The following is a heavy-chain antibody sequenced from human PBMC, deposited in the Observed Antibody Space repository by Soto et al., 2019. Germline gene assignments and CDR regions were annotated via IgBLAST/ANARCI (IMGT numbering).Heavy chain of an antibody. D-gene: IGHD6-19*01. CDR2: ISSNGGST. V-gene: IGHV3-64D*08. J-gene: IGHJ6*02. CDR1: GFTFSSYA. Sequence: LRLSCSASGFTFSSYAMHWVRQAPGKGLEYVSAISSNGGSTYYADSVKGRFTISRDNSKNTLYLQMSSLRAEDTAVYYCARDTGIAVPGYYYYGMDVWGQGTTVTVSS. CDR3: ARDTGIAVPGYYYYGMDV.